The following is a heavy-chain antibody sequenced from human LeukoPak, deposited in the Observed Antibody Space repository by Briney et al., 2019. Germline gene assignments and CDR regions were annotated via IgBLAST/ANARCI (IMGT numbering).Heavy chain of an antibody. J-gene: IGHJ6*02. Sequence: GGSLRLSCAVSGFTFSHYAMSWVRQAPGTGLEWVSLISGDGGSTYYADSVKGRFTISRDNSKNSLYLQMNSLRTEDTALYYCAKVGCSSTSCSGPYYYYGMDVWGQGTTVTVSS. CDR2: ISGDGGST. V-gene: IGHV3-43*02. D-gene: IGHD2-2*01. CDR3: AKVGCSSTSCSGPYYYYGMDV. CDR1: GFTFSHYA.